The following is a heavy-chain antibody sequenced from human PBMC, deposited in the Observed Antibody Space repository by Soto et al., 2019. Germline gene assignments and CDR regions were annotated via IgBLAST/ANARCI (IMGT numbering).Heavy chain of an antibody. Sequence: SETLSLTCAVSGYSISSGYYWGWIRQPPGKGLEWIWSIYHSGSTYYNPSLKRRVTISVDTSKNQFSLKLSSVTAADTAVYYCARVITMVRGTNWFDPWGQGTLVSVSS. CDR2: IYHSGST. CDR1: GYSISSGYY. V-gene: IGHV4-38-2*01. CDR3: ARVITMVRGTNWFDP. D-gene: IGHD3-10*01. J-gene: IGHJ5*02.